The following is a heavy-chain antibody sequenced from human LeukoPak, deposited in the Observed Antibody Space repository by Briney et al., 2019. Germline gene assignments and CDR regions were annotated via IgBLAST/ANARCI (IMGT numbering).Heavy chain of an antibody. CDR3: ASVYKYGMDV. V-gene: IGHV3-53*01. J-gene: IGHJ6*02. CDR1: GFTVSSNY. CDR2: IYSDGST. Sequence: GGSLRLSCAASGFTVSSNYMSWVRQAPGKGLEWVSFIYSDGSTYYADSVKGRFTISRDTSKNTLYLQMNSLRAEDTAVYYCASVYKYGMDVWGQGTTVIVSS.